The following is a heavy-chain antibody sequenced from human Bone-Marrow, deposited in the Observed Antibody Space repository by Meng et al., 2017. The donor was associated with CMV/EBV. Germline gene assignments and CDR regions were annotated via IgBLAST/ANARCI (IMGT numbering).Heavy chain of an antibody. V-gene: IGHV1-2*02. J-gene: IGHJ4*02. CDR1: GYTFTGYY. CDR3: ARRLYCSSTSCFELEP. Sequence: ASVKVSCKASGYTFTGYYMHWVRQAPGQGLEWMGWINPNSGGTNYAQKFQGRVTMTRDTSISTAYMELRSLRSDDTAVYYCARRLYCSSTSCFELEPWGQGTLVTVSS. CDR2: INPNSGGT. D-gene: IGHD2-2*01.